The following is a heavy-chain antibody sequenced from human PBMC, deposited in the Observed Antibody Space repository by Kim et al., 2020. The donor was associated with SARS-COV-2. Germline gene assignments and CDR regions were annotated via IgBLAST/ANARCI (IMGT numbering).Heavy chain of an antibody. D-gene: IGHD6-6*01. CDR3: GTSSSPDDAFDI. J-gene: IGHJ3*02. Sequence: YYADPVQGRFTISRENSKNTLSLQMNSLRAEDTAVYYCGTSSSPDDAFDIWGQGTMVTVSS. V-gene: IGHV3-33*01.